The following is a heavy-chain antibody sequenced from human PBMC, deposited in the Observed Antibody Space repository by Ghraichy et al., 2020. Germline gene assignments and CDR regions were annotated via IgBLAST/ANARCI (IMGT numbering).Heavy chain of an antibody. D-gene: IGHD3-10*01. CDR2: ISGSGGST. V-gene: IGHV3-23*01. J-gene: IGHJ4*02. CDR3: AKDRGYYGSGSPHSN. Sequence: GGSLRLSCAASGFTFSSYAMSWVRQAPGKGLEWVSAISGSGGSTYYADSVKGRFTISRDNSKNTLYLQMNSLRAEDTAVYYCAKDRGYYGSGSPHSNWGQGTLVTVSS. CDR1: GFTFSSYA.